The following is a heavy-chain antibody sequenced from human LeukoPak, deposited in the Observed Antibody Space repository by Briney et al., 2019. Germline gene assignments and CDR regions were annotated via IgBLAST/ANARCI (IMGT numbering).Heavy chain of an antibody. CDR2: ISGSGGST. V-gene: IGHV3-23*01. CDR1: GFTFSSYA. CDR3: AKTMIVVVSPYYFDY. D-gene: IGHD3-22*01. J-gene: IGHJ4*02. Sequence: PGESLRLSCAASGFTFSSYAMSWVRQAPGKGLEWVSAISGSGGSTYYADSVKGRFTISRDNSKNTLYLQMNSLRAEDTAVYYCAKTMIVVVSPYYFDYWGQGTLVTVSS.